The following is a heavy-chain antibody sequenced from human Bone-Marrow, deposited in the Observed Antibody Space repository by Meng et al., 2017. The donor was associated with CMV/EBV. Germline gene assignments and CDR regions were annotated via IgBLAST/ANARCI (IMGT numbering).Heavy chain of an antibody. D-gene: IGHD1-26*01. CDR2: ISGSGGST. Sequence: GESLKISCAASGFTFSSYAMSWVRQAPGKGLEWVSAISGSGGSTYYADSVKGRFTISRDNSKNTLYLQMNSLRAEDTAVYYCAKDSAGSYFPQEGYYWGQGTRVTVYS. CDR1: GFTFSSYA. CDR3: AKDSAGSYFPQEGYY. J-gene: IGHJ4*02. V-gene: IGHV3-23*01.